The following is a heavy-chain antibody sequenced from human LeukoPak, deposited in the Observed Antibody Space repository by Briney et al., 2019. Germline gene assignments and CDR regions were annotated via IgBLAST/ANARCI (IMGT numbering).Heavy chain of an antibody. Sequence: GASVKVSCKASGYTFTSYYMHWVRQVPGQGLEWMGIINPSGGSTSYAQKFQGRVTMTRDMSTSTVYMELSSLRSEDTAVYYCARANSLGTFGIWGQGTMDTVSS. V-gene: IGHV1-46*01. CDR3: ARANSLGTFGI. CDR1: GYTFTSYY. CDR2: INPSGGST. J-gene: IGHJ3*02. D-gene: IGHD1-1*01.